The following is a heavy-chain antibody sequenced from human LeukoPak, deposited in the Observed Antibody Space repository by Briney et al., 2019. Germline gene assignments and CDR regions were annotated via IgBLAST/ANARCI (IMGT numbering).Heavy chain of an antibody. CDR3: AKEGHSSSMGY. Sequence: GGSLRLSCAASGFTFSDYYMSWIRQAPGKGLEWVSYISSSGSTIYYADSVKGRFSISRDNAKNSLYLQMNSLRAEDTALYYCAKEGHSSSMGYWGQGTLVTVSS. J-gene: IGHJ4*02. D-gene: IGHD6-13*01. CDR1: GFTFSDYY. V-gene: IGHV3-11*01. CDR2: ISSSGSTI.